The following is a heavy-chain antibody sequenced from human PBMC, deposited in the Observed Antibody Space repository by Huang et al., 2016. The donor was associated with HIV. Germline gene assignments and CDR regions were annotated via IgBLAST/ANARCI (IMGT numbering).Heavy chain of an antibody. D-gene: IGHD3-22*01. V-gene: IGHV1-69*01. CDR3: ARVESRRYYDSSGYYY. CDR1: GGTFSSYA. Sequence: QVQLVQSGAEVKKPGSSVKVSCKASGGTFSSYAISWVRQAPGQGLEWMGGIIPICGKANYAQKFQGRVTSTADESTSTAYMELSSLRSEDTAVYYCARVESRRYYDSSGYYYWGQGTLVTVSS. J-gene: IGHJ4*02. CDR2: IIPICGKA.